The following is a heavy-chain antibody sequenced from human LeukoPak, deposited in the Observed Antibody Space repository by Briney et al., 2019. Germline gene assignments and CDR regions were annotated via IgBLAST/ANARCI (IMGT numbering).Heavy chain of an antibody. CDR1: GGTFSSYA. J-gene: IGHJ5*02. D-gene: IGHD3-3*01. Sequence: SVKVSCKASGGTFSSYAISWVRQAPGQGLEWMGGIIPIFGTANYAQKFQGGVTITADESTSTAYMELSSLRSEDTAVCYCAGDFWSGYRNWFDPWGQGTLVTVSS. CDR2: IIPIFGTA. CDR3: AGDFWSGYRNWFDP. V-gene: IGHV1-69*13.